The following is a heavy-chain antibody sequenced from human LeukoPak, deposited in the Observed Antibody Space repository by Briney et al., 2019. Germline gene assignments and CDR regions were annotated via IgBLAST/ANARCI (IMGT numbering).Heavy chain of an antibody. CDR1: GFTFSSYA. CDR2: ISGSGGST. Sequence: GGSLRLSCAASGFTFSSYAMSWVRQAPGKGLEWGSAISGSGGSTYYADSVKGRFTISRDNSKNTLYLQMNSLRAEDTAVYYCVKDQDDSSDYWGQGTLVTVSS. CDR3: VKDQDDSSDY. V-gene: IGHV3-23*01. D-gene: IGHD3-22*01. J-gene: IGHJ4*02.